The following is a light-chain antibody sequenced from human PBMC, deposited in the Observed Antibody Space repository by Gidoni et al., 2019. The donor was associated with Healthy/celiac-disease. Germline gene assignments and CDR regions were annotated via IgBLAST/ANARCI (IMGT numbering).Light chain of an antibody. J-gene: IGLJ3*02. CDR1: SDSFARNY. V-gene: IGLV6-57*02. CDR2: DDN. CDR3: QSDDSSNWV. Sequence: NFMLTQPHSVSESPGQTVTISCIGSSDSFARNYVQWYQQRPVSAPTTVIYDDNQRPSGVPDLFSGSTDSPSNSASLTISGLKTEDEADYYGQSDDSSNWVFGGGTKLTVL.